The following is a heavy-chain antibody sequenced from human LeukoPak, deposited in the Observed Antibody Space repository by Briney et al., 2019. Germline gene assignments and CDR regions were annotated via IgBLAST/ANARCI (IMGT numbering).Heavy chain of an antibody. D-gene: IGHD3-10*01. Sequence: SETLSLTCTVSGGSISSYYWSWIRQPPGKGLEWIGYIYYSGSTNYNPSLRSRVTISVDKSKKQFSLKLSSVTAADTAVYYCARGVRGYFGSGTSSRPFDYWGQGTLVTVSS. CDR2: IYYSGST. CDR1: GGSISSYY. CDR3: ARGVRGYFGSGTSSRPFDY. V-gene: IGHV4-59*12. J-gene: IGHJ4*02.